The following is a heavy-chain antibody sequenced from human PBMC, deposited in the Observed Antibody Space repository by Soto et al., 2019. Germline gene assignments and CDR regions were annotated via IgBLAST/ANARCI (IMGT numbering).Heavy chain of an antibody. CDR2: IYYSGST. D-gene: IGHD5-18*01. Sequence: SETLSLTCTVSGGSISSYYWSWIRQPPGKGLEWIGYIYYSGSTYYNPSLKSRVTISVDTSNNQFSLRLNSVSAADTAVYYCVRHPPGHNYGYGIDHWGQGTLVTVSS. J-gene: IGHJ4*02. CDR1: GGSISSYY. V-gene: IGHV4-59*08. CDR3: VRHPPGHNYGYGIDH.